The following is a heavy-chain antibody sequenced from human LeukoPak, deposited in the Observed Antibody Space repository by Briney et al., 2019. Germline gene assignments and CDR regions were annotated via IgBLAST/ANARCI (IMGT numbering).Heavy chain of an antibody. Sequence: SETLSLTCTVSGGSISSYDWSWIRQPAGKGLEWIGRIYTSGSTNYNPSLKSRVTMSVDTSKSQFSLKLNSVTAADTAVYYCARLSSTWYQDWYFDLWGRGTLVTVSS. V-gene: IGHV4-4*07. D-gene: IGHD6-13*01. CDR3: ARLSSTWYQDWYFDL. CDR1: GGSISSYD. CDR2: IYTSGST. J-gene: IGHJ2*01.